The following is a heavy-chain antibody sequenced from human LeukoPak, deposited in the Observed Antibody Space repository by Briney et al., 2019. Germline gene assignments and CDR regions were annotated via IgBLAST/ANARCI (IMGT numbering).Heavy chain of an antibody. CDR1: GFTFDDYA. J-gene: IGHJ4*02. V-gene: IGHV3-9*01. D-gene: IGHD3-10*01. CDR3: AKDMTAYYGSGSQLDY. Sequence: GRSLRLSCAASGFTFDDYAMHWVRQAPGKGLEWVSGISWNSGGIGYADSVKGRFTISRDNAKNSLYLQMNSLRAEDTALYYCAKDMTAYYGSGSQLDYWGQGTLVTVSS. CDR2: ISWNSGGI.